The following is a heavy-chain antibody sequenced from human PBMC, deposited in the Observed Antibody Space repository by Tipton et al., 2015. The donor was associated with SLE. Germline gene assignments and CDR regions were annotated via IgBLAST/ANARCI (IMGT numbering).Heavy chain of an antibody. CDR3: AKPIVGATRGFDS. Sequence: GSLRLSCAASGFTFSVYAMHWVRQAPGKRLEWVSVIYSGGSTESAGSVKGRFTLSRDLSKSTLYLQMNSLTTEDTAVYYCAKPIVGATRGFDSWGRGTLVTVSS. D-gene: IGHD1-26*01. J-gene: IGHJ4*02. CDR1: GFTFSVYA. CDR2: IYSGGST. V-gene: IGHV3-23*03.